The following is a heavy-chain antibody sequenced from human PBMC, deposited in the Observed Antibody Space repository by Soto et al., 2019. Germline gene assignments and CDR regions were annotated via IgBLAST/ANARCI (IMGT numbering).Heavy chain of an antibody. CDR3: ARRGMDV. CDR2: VSGTGGSA. CDR1: GFTFSSYA. V-gene: IGHV3-23*01. Sequence: EVQLLESGGGLVRPGGSLRLSCAASGFTFSSYAMTWVRQAPGKGLEWVSGVSGTGGSAYYADSVKGRFTISRDNSKNTLYLQMNSLRAEDTAVYYCARRGMDVWGQGTTVTVSS. J-gene: IGHJ6*02.